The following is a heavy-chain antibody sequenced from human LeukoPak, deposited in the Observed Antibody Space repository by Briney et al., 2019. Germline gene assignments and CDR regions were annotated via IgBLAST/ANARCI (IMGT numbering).Heavy chain of an antibody. CDR2: INHSGST. J-gene: IGHJ4*02. CDR1: GGSFSGYY. V-gene: IGHV4-34*01. CDR3: ARDVDKRVSRNFDY. Sequence: SETLSLTCAVYGGSFSGYYWSWIRQPPGKGLEWIGEINHSGSTNYNPSLKSRVTISVDTSKNQFSLKLSSVTAAGTAVYYCARDVDKRVSRNFDYWGQGTLVTVSS. D-gene: IGHD5-12*01.